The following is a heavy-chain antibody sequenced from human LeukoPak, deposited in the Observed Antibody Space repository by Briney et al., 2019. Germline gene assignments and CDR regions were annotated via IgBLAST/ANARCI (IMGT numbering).Heavy chain of an antibody. J-gene: IGHJ5*02. D-gene: IGHD6-13*01. CDR3: ARDSAQQLIRSWFDP. CDR1: GYTFTSYG. Sequence: ASVKVSCKASGYTFTSYGISWVRQAPGQGLEWMGWISAYNGNTNYAQKLQGRVTMTTDTSTSTAYMELRSLRSDDTAMYYCARDSAQQLIRSWFDPWGQGTLVTVSS. CDR2: ISAYNGNT. V-gene: IGHV1-18*01.